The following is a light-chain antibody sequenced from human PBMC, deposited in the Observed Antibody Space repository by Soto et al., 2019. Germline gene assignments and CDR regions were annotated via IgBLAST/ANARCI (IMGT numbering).Light chain of an antibody. CDR1: QSVSSY. CDR3: QLYSTSLFT. Sequence: EIVVTQSPATLSLSPGGRATRSCRASQSVSSYLAWYQQKPGQAPRLLIYDASSRATGIPDRFSGSGYGTDFTLTISRLEPEDFAVYYCQLYSTSLFTFAQGTRLEIK. J-gene: IGKJ5*01. V-gene: IGKV3-20*01. CDR2: DAS.